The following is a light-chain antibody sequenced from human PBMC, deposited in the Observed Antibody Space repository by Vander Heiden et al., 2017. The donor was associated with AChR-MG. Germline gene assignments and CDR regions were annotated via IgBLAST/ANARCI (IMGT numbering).Light chain of an antibody. J-gene: IGKJ1*01. CDR1: QSVNSN. Sequence: EIVMTQSPATLSVSPGERATLFCRASQSVNSNLAWYQQKPGQAPRLLIYDASTRATGIPARFSGSGSGTDFTLTISSLQSEDFAVYSCQQYNKWPPATFGPGTKVEIK. CDR3: QQYNKWPPAT. CDR2: DAS. V-gene: IGKV3-15*01.